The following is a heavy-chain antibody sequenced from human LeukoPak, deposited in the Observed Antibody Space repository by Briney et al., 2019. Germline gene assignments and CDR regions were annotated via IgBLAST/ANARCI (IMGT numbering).Heavy chain of an antibody. CDR2: ISTSSSYI. V-gene: IGHV3-21*01. CDR1: GFTFNSHS. D-gene: IGHD2-21*02. J-gene: IGHJ4*02. Sequence: GGSLRLSCAASGFTFNSHSMNWVRQAPGKGLEWVSSISTSSSYIYYADSVKGRFTISRDNSKNTLYLQMNSLRVDDTAVYYCARGRVVVTAQFRAGINFWGQGTLVTVSS. CDR3: ARGRVVVTAQFRAGINF.